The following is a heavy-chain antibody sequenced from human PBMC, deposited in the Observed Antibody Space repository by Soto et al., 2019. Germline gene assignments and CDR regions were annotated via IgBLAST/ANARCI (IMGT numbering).Heavy chain of an antibody. CDR2: ISGSGGST. J-gene: IGHJ4*02. CDR1: GFTFSSYA. CDR3: AKDPFYYYGSGSYTV. V-gene: IGHV3-23*01. D-gene: IGHD3-10*01. Sequence: GGSLRLSXAASGFTFSSYAMSWVRQAPGKGLEWVSAISGSGGSTYYADSVKGRFTISRDNSKNTLYLQMNSLRAEDTAVYYCAKDPFYYYGSGSYTVWGQGTLVTVSS.